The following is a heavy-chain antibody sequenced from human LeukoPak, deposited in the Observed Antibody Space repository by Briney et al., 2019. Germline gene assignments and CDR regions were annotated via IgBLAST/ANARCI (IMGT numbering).Heavy chain of an antibody. CDR2: ISDDGYNP. CDR1: GFAFSSYW. J-gene: IGHJ4*02. D-gene: IGHD5-18*01. V-gene: IGHV3-30-3*01. CDR3: ASIFSSGYSYFDY. Sequence: GGSLRLSCAASGFAFSSYWMSWVRQAPGKGLDWVAVISDDGYNPYYSDSVKGRFTISRDNSKNTVYLQMNSLRAGDTAVYYCASIFSSGYSYFDYWGQGTLVTVSS.